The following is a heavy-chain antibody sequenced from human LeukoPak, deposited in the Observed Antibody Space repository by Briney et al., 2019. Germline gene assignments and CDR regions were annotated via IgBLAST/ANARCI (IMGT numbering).Heavy chain of an antibody. D-gene: IGHD3-22*01. CDR1: GFSFSTYC. V-gene: IGHV3-74*01. CDR3: AKGRDYDTFPDAFDI. J-gene: IGHJ3*02. CDR2: ICPDGTVT. Sequence: GGSLRLSCAASGFSFSTYCMHWVRQAPGKGPMWVSRICPDGTVTNYADSVKARFSISRDNARNTVYLQMNSLRAEDTAVYYCAKGRDYDTFPDAFDIWGQGTMVTVSS.